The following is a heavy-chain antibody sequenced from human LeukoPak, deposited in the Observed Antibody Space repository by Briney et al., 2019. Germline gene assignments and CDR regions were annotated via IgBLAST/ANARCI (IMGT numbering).Heavy chain of an antibody. CDR1: GFTFSNYW. CDR3: VRDGGVSGYDLLDY. Sequence: GGSLRLSCAASGFTFSNYWMTWVRQAPGKGLEWVAHINQDGSEEHYMDSAKARFTISRDNAKNSLSLQMNSLRAEDTAVYYCVRDGGVSGYDLLDYWGQGTLITVSS. V-gene: IGHV3-7*01. CDR2: INQDGSEE. J-gene: IGHJ4*02. D-gene: IGHD5-12*01.